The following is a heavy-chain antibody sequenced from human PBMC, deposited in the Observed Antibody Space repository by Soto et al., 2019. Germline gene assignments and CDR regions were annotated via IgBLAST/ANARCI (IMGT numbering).Heavy chain of an antibody. CDR3: ARHLLRRSVLRKWEQTNDWFDP. J-gene: IGHJ5*02. Sequence: QLLLQESGPGLVKPSETLSLTCTVSGGSINSTTYHWGWIRQPPGKGLEWIGSVYYRGTTYYTPSLKSRVTISIDTAENQFSLRLRSVTAADTALYYCARHLLRRSVLRKWEQTNDWFDPWGQGTLVTVSS. V-gene: IGHV4-39*01. CDR1: GGSINSTTYH. CDR2: VYYRGTT. D-gene: IGHD1-26*01.